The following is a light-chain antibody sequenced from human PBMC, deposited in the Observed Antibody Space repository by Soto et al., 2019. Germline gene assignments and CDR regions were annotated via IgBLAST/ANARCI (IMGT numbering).Light chain of an antibody. Sequence: DIQMTQSPSSLSASVGDRVTITCRASQTIIRYLNWYQQKPGKAPKLLIFRASNLETGVPSRFSGSGSGTDFTFTISSLQPEDIATYFCQHYDNLPPRVTFGQGTRLEIK. J-gene: IGKJ5*01. CDR1: QTIIRY. CDR2: RAS. V-gene: IGKV1-33*01. CDR3: QHYDNLPPRVT.